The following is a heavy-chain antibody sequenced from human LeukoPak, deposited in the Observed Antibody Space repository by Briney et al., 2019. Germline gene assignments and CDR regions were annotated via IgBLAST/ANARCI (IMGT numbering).Heavy chain of an antibody. D-gene: IGHD2/OR15-2a*01. CDR2: ISYDGSNK. CDR3: VRDFTNIRGGGYFDN. V-gene: IGHV3-30*03. Sequence: GGSLRLSCAASGFTFRSYVIHWVRQAPGKGLEWVAVISYDGSNKFYADSVKGRFTISRDNSKNTLYLQMNSLRVEDTAVYHCVRDFTNIRGGGYFDNWGQGTLVTVSS. CDR1: GFTFRSYV. J-gene: IGHJ4*02.